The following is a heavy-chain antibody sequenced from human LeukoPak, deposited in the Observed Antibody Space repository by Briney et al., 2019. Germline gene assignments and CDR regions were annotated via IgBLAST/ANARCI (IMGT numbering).Heavy chain of an antibody. D-gene: IGHD6-19*01. CDR3: ARESSGWYGSDY. CDR2: ISGSGDST. V-gene: IGHV3-23*01. Sequence: PGGSLRLSCAASGFTFSSYAMSWVRQAPGKGLEWVSAISGSGDSTYYADSVKGRFTISRDNSKNTLYLQMNSLRAEDTAVYYCARESSGWYGSDYWGQGTLVTVSS. CDR1: GFTFSSYA. J-gene: IGHJ4*02.